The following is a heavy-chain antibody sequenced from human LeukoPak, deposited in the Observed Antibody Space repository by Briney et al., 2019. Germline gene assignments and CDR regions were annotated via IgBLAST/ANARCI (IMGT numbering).Heavy chain of an antibody. CDR3: ARDPSNSGGWNPYFDY. D-gene: IGHD6-19*01. V-gene: IGHV1-18*01. CDR1: GYSFNRHS. CDR2: ISCYNGDT. J-gene: IGHJ4*02. Sequence: ASVKVSCKASGYSFNRHSIAWVRQAPGQGLEWMGWISCYNGDTNYAQKVQGRVTMTTDTSTSTAYMELRSLTSDDTAVYDCARDPSNSGGWNPYFDYWGQGALVTVSS.